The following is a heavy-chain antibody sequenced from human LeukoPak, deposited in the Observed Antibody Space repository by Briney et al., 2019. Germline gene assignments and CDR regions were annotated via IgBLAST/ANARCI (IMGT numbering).Heavy chain of an antibody. CDR3: ARDQEGFDY. V-gene: IGHV1-46*01. J-gene: IGHJ4*02. CDR1: GYPFTSNY. Sequence: ASVKVSCKASGYPFTSNYIHWVRQAPGQGLEWMGMIYPRDGSTSYAQKFQGRVTVTRDTSTSTVHMELSGLRSEDTAVYYCARDQEGFDYWGQGTLVTVSS. CDR2: IYPRDGST.